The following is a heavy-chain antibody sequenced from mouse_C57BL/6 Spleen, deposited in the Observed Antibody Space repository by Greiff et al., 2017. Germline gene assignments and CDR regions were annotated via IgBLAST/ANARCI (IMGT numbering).Heavy chain of an antibody. Sequence: VQLQQPGAELVRPGSSVKLSCKASGYTFTSYWMHWVKQRPIQGLEWIGNIDPSDSETNYNQKFKDKATLTVDKSSSTAYMQLSSLTSEDSAVYYCARTEDPNWYFDVWGTGTTVTVSS. CDR3: ARTEDPNWYFDV. CDR1: GYTFTSYW. V-gene: IGHV1-52*01. CDR2: IDPSDSET. J-gene: IGHJ1*03.